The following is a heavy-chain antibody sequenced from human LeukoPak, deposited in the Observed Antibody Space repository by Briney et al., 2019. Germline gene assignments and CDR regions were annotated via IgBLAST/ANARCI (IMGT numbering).Heavy chain of an antibody. J-gene: IGHJ4*02. D-gene: IGHD3-10*01. V-gene: IGHV4-59*08. Sequence: PSETLSLTCTVSGGSISSYYWSWIRQPPGKGLEWIGYIYYSGSTNYNPSLKSRVTISVDTSKNQFSLKLSSVTAADTAVYYCAAGITMVRGVISPPGYWGQGTLVAVSS. CDR1: GGSISSYY. CDR3: AAGITMVRGVISPPGY. CDR2: IYYSGST.